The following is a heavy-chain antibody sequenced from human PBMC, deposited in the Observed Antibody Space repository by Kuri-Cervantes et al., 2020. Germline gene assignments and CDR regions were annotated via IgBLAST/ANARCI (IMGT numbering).Heavy chain of an antibody. D-gene: IGHD4-17*01. CDR3: ARDDYGDVGGY. CDR1: GGSISSSSYY. V-gene: IGHV4-61*05. J-gene: IGHJ4*02. CDR2: IYYSGST. Sequence: GSLRLSCTVSGGSISSSSYYWGWIRQPPGKGLEWIGYIYYSGSTNYNPSLKSRVTISVDTSKNQFSLKLSSVTAADTAVYYCARDDYGDVGGYWGQGTLVTVSS.